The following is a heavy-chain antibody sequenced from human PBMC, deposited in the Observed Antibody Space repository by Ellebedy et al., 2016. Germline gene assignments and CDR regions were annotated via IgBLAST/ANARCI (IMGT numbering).Heavy chain of an antibody. CDR1: GFTFSDYW. J-gene: IGHJ4*02. Sequence: GGSLRLSCVVSGFTFSDYWMSWVRQAPGKGLEWVANMNQDGSDIHYVDSVKGRFTISRDNAKNSLYLQMNSLRSDDTAVYYCAGKWKWGQGTLVTVSS. V-gene: IGHV3-7*03. D-gene: IGHD1-1*01. CDR2: MNQDGSDI. CDR3: AGKWK.